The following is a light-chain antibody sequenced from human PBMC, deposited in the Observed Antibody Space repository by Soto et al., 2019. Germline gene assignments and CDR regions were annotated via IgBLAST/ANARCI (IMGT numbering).Light chain of an antibody. CDR1: QSVSSSY. CDR2: GAS. CDR3: QQYGSSSTWT. V-gene: IGKV3-20*01. Sequence: EIVLTQSPGTLSLSPGERATLXXRASQSVSSSYLAWYQQKPGQAPRLXXYGASSRATGIPDRFSGSGSGTDFTLTISRLEPEDFAVYYCQQYGSSSTWTFGQGTKVDIK. J-gene: IGKJ1*01.